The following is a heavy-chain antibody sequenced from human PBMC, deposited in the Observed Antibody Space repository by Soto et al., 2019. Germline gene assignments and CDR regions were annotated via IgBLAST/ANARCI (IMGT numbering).Heavy chain of an antibody. CDR3: ASGRGGGEPFFDY. D-gene: IGHD3-10*01. Sequence: QVQLVESGGGVVQPGRSLRLSCAASGFTFNSYGMHWVRQAPGKGLEWVAVIWYDGTNKYYADSVKGRFTISRDKSNNTLYLQMNSLRAEDTAVDYCASGRGGGEPFFDYWGQGTLVTVSS. V-gene: IGHV3-33*01. CDR1: GFTFNSYG. CDR2: IWYDGTNK. J-gene: IGHJ4*02.